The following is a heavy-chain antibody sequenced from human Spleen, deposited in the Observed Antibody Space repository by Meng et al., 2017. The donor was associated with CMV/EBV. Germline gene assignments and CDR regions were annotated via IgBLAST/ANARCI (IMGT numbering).Heavy chain of an antibody. CDR2: IKQDGSEK. CDR1: GFTFSSYS. D-gene: IGHD6-19*01. CDR3: AREDSSGWDDDVFDI. V-gene: IGHV3-7*01. Sequence: LSLTCAASGFTFSSYSMHWVRQAPGKGLEWVANIKQDGSEKYYVDSVKGRFTISRDNAKNSLYLQMNSLRVEDTAVYYCAREDSSGWDDDVFDIWGQGTMVTVSS. J-gene: IGHJ3*02.